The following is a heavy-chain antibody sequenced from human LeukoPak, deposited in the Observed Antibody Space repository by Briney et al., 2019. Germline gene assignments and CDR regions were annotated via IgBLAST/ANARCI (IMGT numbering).Heavy chain of an antibody. CDR2: INHSGST. Sequence: SETLSLTCAVYGGSFSGYYWSWIRQPPGKGLEWIGEINHSGSTNYNPSLKSRVTISVDTSKNQFSLELSSVTAADTAVYYCARGRWRVDYWGQGTLVTVSS. CDR1: GGSFSGYY. CDR3: ARGRWRVDY. V-gene: IGHV4-34*01. D-gene: IGHD6-13*01. J-gene: IGHJ4*02.